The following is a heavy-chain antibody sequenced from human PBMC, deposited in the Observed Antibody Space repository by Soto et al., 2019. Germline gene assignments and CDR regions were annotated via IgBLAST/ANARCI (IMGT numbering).Heavy chain of an antibody. Sequence: PSETLSLTCTVPGGSISSYYWSWIRQPPGKGLEWIGYIYYSGSTNYNPSLKSRVTISVDTSKNQFSLKLSSVTAADTAVYYCARGGMASGAAGDYYYGMDVWGQGTTVTVSS. CDR1: GGSISSYY. J-gene: IGHJ6*02. V-gene: IGHV4-59*01. CDR2: IYYSGST. CDR3: ARGGMASGAAGDYYYGMDV. D-gene: IGHD6-13*01.